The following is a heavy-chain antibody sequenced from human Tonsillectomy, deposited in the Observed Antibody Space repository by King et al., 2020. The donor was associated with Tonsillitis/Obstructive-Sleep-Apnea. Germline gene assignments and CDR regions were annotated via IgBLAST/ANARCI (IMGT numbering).Heavy chain of an antibody. CDR3: ARGSPVRAPAPTAFDI. J-gene: IGHJ3*02. V-gene: IGHV5-51*03. CDR1: GYSFTSYW. CDR2: IYPGDSDT. D-gene: IGHD6-19*01. Sequence: QLVQSGAEVKKPGESLQLSCKGSGYSFTSYWIGWVRQMPGKGLEWMGIIYPGDSDTRYSPSFQGQVTISADKSISTAYLQCSSLKASDIAMYFCARGSPVRAPAPTAFDIWGQGTMVTVSS.